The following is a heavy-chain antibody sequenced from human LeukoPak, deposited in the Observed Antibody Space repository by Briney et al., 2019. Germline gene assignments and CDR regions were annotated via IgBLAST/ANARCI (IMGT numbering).Heavy chain of an antibody. J-gene: IGHJ3*02. V-gene: IGHV4-61*02. D-gene: IGHD2-2*01. CDR2: IYTSGTT. CDR3: ARLPRGCSSTSCRGLKNAFDI. Sequence: SQTLSLTCTVSGGSVRRGNYYWTWIRQPAGSGLEWIGRIYTSGTTDYNPSLRTRVTISVDTSKNQFSLKLSSVTAADTAVYYCARLPRGCSSTSCRGLKNAFDIWGQGTMVTVSS. CDR1: GGSVRRGNYY.